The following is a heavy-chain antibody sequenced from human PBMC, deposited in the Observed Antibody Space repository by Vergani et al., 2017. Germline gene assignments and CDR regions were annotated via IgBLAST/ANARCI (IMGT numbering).Heavy chain of an antibody. CDR1: GGTFSSYA. CDR3: ARDLTLPGRTHAADY. D-gene: IGHD1-14*01. J-gene: IGHJ4*02. V-gene: IGHV1-69*06. Sequence: QVQLVQSGAEVKKPGSSVKVSCKASGGTFSSYAISWVRQAPGQGLEWMGGIIPIFGTANYAQKFQGRVTMTTDTSTSTAYMELRSLRSDDTAVYYCARDLTLPGRTHAADYWGQGTLVTVSS. CDR2: IIPIFGTA.